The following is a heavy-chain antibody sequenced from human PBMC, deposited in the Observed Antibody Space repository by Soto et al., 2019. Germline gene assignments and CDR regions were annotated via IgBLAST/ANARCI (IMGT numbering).Heavy chain of an antibody. CDR3: ARERQWLVPGDAFDI. CDR1: GYTFTSYA. V-gene: IGHV1-3*01. CDR2: INAGNGNT. Sequence: ASVKVSCKASGYTFTSYAMHWVRQAPGQRLEWMGWINAGNGNTKYSQKFQGRVTITRDTSASTAYMELSSLRSEDTAVYYCARERQWLVPGDAFDIWGQGTMVTVSS. D-gene: IGHD6-19*01. J-gene: IGHJ3*02.